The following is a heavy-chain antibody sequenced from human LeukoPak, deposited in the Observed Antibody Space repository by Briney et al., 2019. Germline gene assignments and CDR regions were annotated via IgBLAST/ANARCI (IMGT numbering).Heavy chain of an antibody. CDR2: IDHYGRT. CDR3: AKHGGPFTHYPYYYYYMDV. D-gene: IGHD1-26*01. V-gene: IGHV4-34*01. Sequence: KSSETLSLTCAVYGGSFSGYSWSWIRQPPGKGLEWIGEIDHYGRTSYNPSLKSRVSTSVDTSKQQFSLKMTSVTAADTAVYYCAKHGGPFTHYPYYYYYMDVWGKGTTVTVSS. CDR1: GGSFSGYS. J-gene: IGHJ6*03.